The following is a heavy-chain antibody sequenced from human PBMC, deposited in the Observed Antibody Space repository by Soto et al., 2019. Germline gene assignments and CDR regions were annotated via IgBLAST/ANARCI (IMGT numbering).Heavy chain of an antibody. J-gene: IGHJ5*02. CDR2: TYLRSKWYN. Sequence: SQTLSLTCAISGDSVSSNTASWNWIRQSPSRGLEWLGRTYLRSKWYNDYAVSVKSRIIINPDTSNNQFSLQLNSVTPEGTAVYFXAKGDNLGPKTGYAFDPWGQGIMVTVSS. CDR1: GDSVSSNTAS. V-gene: IGHV6-1*01. CDR3: AKGDNLGPKTGYAFDP. D-gene: IGHD5-12*01.